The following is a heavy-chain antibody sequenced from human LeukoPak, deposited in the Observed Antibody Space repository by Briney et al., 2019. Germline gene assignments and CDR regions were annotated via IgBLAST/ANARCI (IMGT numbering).Heavy chain of an antibody. V-gene: IGHV1-18*01. CDR2: ISAYNGNT. J-gene: IGHJ4*02. Sequence: GASVKVSCKASGYTFTSYGISWVRQAPGQGLEWMGWISAYNGNTNYAQKLQGRVTMTTDTSTSTAYMELRSLRSDDTAVYYCARDAELELRHYFGYWGQGTLVTVSS. CDR1: GYTFTSYG. CDR3: ARDAELELRHYFGY. D-gene: IGHD1-7*01.